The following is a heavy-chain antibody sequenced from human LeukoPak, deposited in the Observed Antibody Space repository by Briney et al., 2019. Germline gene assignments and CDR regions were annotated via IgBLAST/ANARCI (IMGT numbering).Heavy chain of an antibody. Sequence: ASVKVSCKASGYTFTSYDINWVRQATGQGLEWMGWMSPDSGYTGYAQTFQGRATLTRNTSVSTAFMELSSLRSEDTAVYYCEIYTGYDSFWGQGTLVTVSS. J-gene: IGHJ4*02. CDR3: EIYTGYDSF. D-gene: IGHD5-12*01. V-gene: IGHV1-8*01. CDR2: MSPDSGYT. CDR1: GYTFTSYD.